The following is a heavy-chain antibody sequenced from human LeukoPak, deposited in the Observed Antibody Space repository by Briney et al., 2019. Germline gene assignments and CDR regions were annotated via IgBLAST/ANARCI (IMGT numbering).Heavy chain of an antibody. V-gene: IGHV3-64D*06. CDR1: GFSFSSHA. CDR3: VKRTRFSYYFDY. D-gene: IGHD3-10*01. CDR2: ISTNGGST. J-gene: IGHJ4*02. Sequence: GGSLRLSCSVSGFSFSSHAMHWVRQAPGKGLEYVSGISTNGGSTSYADSVKGRFTISRDNSKNTLYLQMSSLRGEDTAVYYYVKRTRFSYYFDYWGQGTLVTVSS.